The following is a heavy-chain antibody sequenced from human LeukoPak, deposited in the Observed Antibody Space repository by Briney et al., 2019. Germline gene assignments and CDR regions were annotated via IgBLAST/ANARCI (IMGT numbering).Heavy chain of an antibody. CDR2: INPSGGST. J-gene: IGHJ4*02. CDR3: ASPSASLAY. V-gene: IGHV1-46*01. D-gene: IGHD6-6*01. CDR1: GYTFTSYY. Sequence: ASVKVSCKASGYTFTSYYMHWVRQAPGQGLEWMGIINPSGGSTSCAQKFQGRVTMTRDTSTSTVYMELRSLRSDDTAVYYCASPSASLAYWGQGTLVTVSS.